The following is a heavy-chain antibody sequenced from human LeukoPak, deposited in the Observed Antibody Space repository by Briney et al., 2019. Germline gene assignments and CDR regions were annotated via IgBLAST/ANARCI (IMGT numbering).Heavy chain of an antibody. CDR1: GGSFSSYA. CDR3: ARVPDPYSFRYYFDY. Sequence: SVKVSCKASGGSFSSYAISWVRQAPGQGLAWMGGIIPIFGTANYAQKFRGRVTITADESTSTAYMELSSLRSEDTAVYYCARVPDPYSFRYYFDYWGQGTLVTVSS. J-gene: IGHJ4*02. CDR2: IIPIFGTA. V-gene: IGHV1-69*01. D-gene: IGHD6-13*01.